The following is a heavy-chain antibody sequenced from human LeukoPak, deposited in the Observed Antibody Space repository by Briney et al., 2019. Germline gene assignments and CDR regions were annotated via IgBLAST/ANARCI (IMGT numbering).Heavy chain of an antibody. J-gene: IGHJ4*02. Sequence: SETLSLTCTVSGDSIGSYYWSWIRQPPGKGLEWIGYIYYSGYTLYNPFLESRVTILVDTSKNQFSLKLTSVTAVDTAVYYCARDPASGYSTKRYYFDYWGQGTLVTVSS. V-gene: IGHV4-59*01. D-gene: IGHD6-13*01. CDR3: ARDPASGYSTKRYYFDY. CDR2: IYYSGYT. CDR1: GDSIGSYY.